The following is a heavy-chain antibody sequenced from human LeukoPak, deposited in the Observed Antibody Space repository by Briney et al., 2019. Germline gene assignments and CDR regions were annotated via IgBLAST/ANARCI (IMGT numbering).Heavy chain of an antibody. CDR3: ARASGPSSTREFDY. D-gene: IGHD2-2*01. CDR2: IYYSGST. CDR1: GGSISSSSYY. Sequence: SETLSLTCTVSGGSISSSSYYWGWIRQPPGKGLEWIGSIYYSGSTYYNPSLKSRVTISVDTSKNQFSLKLSSVTAADTAVYYCARASGPSSTREFDYWGQGTLVTVSS. J-gene: IGHJ4*02. V-gene: IGHV4-39*07.